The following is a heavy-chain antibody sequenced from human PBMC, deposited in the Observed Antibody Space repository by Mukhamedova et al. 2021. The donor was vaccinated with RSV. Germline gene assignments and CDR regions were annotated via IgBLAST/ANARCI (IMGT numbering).Heavy chain of an antibody. CDR2: ISSSSSYT. J-gene: IGHJ2*01. D-gene: IGHD4-17*01. V-gene: IGHV3-11*05. CDR3: ARDHGRSTAWYFDL. Sequence: GKGLEWVSYISSSSSYTNYADSVKGRFTISRDNAKNSLYLQMNSLRAEDTAVYYCARDHGRSTAWYFDLWGRGTLVTVSS.